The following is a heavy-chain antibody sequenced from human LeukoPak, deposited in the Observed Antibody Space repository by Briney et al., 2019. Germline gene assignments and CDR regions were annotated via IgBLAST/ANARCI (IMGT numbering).Heavy chain of an antibody. D-gene: IGHD3-10*01. J-gene: IGHJ2*01. V-gene: IGHV3-21*01. CDR3: ARVGAKGGWYFDL. Sequence: GGSLRLSCAASGFTVSTNYMSWVRQAPGKGLEWVSSISSGGSYMYYADSLKGRFTISRDNAKNSLYLQMNSLRAEDTAVYYCARVGAKGGWYFDLWGRGTLVTVSS. CDR2: ISSGGSYM. CDR1: GFTVSTNY.